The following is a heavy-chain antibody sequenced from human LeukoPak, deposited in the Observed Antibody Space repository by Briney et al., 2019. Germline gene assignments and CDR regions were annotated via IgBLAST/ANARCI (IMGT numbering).Heavy chain of an antibody. V-gene: IGHV3-48*02. J-gene: IGHJ6*02. CDR3: ARDMWEQLAYYYGMDV. Sequence: GGSLRLSCAASGFTFSSYSLNWVRQAPGKGLEWVSYISSSTGTIYYADSVEGRFTISRDNAKNSMYLQMNSLRDEDTAVYYCARDMWEQLAYYYGMDVWGQGTTVTVSS. CDR2: ISSSTGTI. CDR1: GFTFSSYS. D-gene: IGHD6-6*01.